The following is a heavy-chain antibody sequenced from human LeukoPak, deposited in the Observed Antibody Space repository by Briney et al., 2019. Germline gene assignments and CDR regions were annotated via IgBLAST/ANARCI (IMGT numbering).Heavy chain of an antibody. V-gene: IGHV3-21*01. J-gene: IGHJ4*02. CDR2: ISSSSSYI. Sequence: PGGSLRLSCAASGFTFSSYSMNWVRQAPGKGLEWVSSISSSSSYIYYADSVKGRFTISRDNAKNSLYLQMNSLRAEDTAVYYCAREVRARGPKIAAAGTGVDYWGQGTLVTVSS. CDR3: AREVRARGPKIAAAGTGVDY. CDR1: GFTFSSYS. D-gene: IGHD6-13*01.